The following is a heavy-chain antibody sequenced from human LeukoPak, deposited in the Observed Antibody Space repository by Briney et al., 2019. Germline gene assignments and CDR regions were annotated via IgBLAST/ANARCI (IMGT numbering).Heavy chain of an antibody. V-gene: IGHV4-4*02. CDR1: GGSITTTNW. CDR2: VHLSGAA. J-gene: IGHJ4*02. CDR3: TRESGAFSPFGF. Sequence: SETLSLTCAVSGGSITTTNWWSWVRQPPGKGLEWIGEVHLSGAANYNLSLESRVSMSIDKSKNHLSLEVTSVTAADTAIYYCTRESGAFSPFGFWGQGTLVTVSS. D-gene: IGHD1-26*01.